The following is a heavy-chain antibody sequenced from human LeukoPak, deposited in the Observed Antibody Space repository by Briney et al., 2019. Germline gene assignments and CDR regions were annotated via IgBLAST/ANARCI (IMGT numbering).Heavy chain of an antibody. Sequence: EASVKVSCKASGGTFSSYAISWVRQAPGQGLEWMGGIIPIFGTANYAQKFQGRVTITADESTSTAYMELSSLRSEDTAVYYCARDESYYYDSSGYPPLDYWGQGTLVTVSS. CDR1: GGTFSSYA. J-gene: IGHJ4*02. V-gene: IGHV1-69*13. CDR3: ARDESYYYDSSGYPPLDY. D-gene: IGHD3-22*01. CDR2: IIPIFGTA.